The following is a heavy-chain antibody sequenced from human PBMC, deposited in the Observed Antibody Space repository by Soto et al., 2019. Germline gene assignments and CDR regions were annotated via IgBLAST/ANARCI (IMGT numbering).Heavy chain of an antibody. CDR3: AKDQTFLYSSGFDY. CDR1: GFTFSSYG. J-gene: IGHJ4*02. CDR2: ISYAGNHK. V-gene: IGHV3-30*18. Sequence: GGSLRLSCAASGFTFSSYGMHWVRQAPGKGLEWVAIISYAGNHKYYTDSVKGRFTISRDNSKNTLYLQMDSLRAEDTALYYCAKDQTFLYSSGFDYWGPGTLVTVSS. D-gene: IGHD6-19*01.